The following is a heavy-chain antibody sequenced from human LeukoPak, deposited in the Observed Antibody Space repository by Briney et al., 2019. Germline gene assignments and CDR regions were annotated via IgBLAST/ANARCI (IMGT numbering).Heavy chain of an antibody. Sequence: SETLSLTCTVSGGSIRSYYWSWIRQPPGKGLEWIGYIYYSGSTNYNPSLKSRVTISVDTSKNQFSLKLSSVTAADTAVYYCARGRETYSSSSDYYYGMDVWGQGTTVTVSS. CDR2: IYYSGST. V-gene: IGHV4-59*12. CDR3: ARGRETYSSSSDYYYGMDV. CDR1: GGSIRSYY. D-gene: IGHD6-6*01. J-gene: IGHJ6*02.